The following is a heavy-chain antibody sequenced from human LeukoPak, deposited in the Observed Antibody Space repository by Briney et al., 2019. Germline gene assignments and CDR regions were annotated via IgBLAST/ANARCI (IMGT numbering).Heavy chain of an antibody. CDR1: VYTLTELS. CDR3: ATDRPITPLAFDI. D-gene: IGHD5-24*01. Sequence: APVKVSCKVSVYTLTELSMHWVRQAPGKGLEWMGGLDPEDGETIYAQKFQGRVTMTEDTSTDTAYMELSSLRSEDTAVYYCATDRPITPLAFDIWGQGTMVTVSS. J-gene: IGHJ3*02. CDR2: LDPEDGET. V-gene: IGHV1-24*01.